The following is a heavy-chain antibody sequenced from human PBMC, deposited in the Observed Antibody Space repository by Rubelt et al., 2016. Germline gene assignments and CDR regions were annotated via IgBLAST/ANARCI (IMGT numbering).Heavy chain of an antibody. V-gene: IGHV4-39*01. Sequence: QLQLQESGPGLVKPSETLSLTCTVSGGSISSSNYYWGWIRLPPGKGLEWIGTIYYSGSTYYNPSLRSRVTISVDTSKNQFSLSLSAVTAAVTAVDYCARRVYGDYHDYWGQGTLVTVSS. CDR1: GGSISSSNYY. J-gene: IGHJ4*02. CDR2: IYYSGST. D-gene: IGHD4-17*01. CDR3: ARRVYGDYHDY.